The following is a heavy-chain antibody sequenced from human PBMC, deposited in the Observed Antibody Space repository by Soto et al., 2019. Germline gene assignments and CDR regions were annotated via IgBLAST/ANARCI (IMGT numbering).Heavy chain of an antibody. CDR3: ARTLRIAARRGWFDP. CDR1: GFTFSSYS. D-gene: IGHD6-6*01. Sequence: LRLSCAASGFTFSSYSMNWVRQAPGKGLEWVSSISSSSSYIYYADSVKGRFTISRDNAKNSLYLQMNSLRAEDTAVYYCARTLRIAARRGWFDPWGQGTLVTVSS. V-gene: IGHV3-21*01. J-gene: IGHJ5*02. CDR2: ISSSSSYI.